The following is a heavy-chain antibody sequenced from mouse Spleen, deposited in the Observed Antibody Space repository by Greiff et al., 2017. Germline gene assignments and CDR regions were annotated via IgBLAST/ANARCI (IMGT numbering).Heavy chain of an antibody. D-gene: IGHD1-1*01. CDR1: GYTFTSYT. J-gene: IGHJ1*03. V-gene: IGHV1-4*01. CDR3: ARRAFTTVVATRVYFDV. CDR2: INPSSGYT. Sequence: QVQLQQSGAELARPGASVKMSCKASGYTFTSYTMHWVKQRPGQGLEWIGYINPSSGYTKYNQKFKDKATLTADKSSSTAYMQLSSLTSEDSAVYYCARRAFTTVVATRVYFDVWGTGTTVTVSS.